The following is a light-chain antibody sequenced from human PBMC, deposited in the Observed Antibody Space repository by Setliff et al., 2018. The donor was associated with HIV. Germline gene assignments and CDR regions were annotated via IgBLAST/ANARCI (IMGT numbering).Light chain of an antibody. J-gene: IGLJ1*01. Sequence: SYELTQPPSVSVAPGKTARITCGGNNIGSKSVHWYQQKPGQAPVLVVYDDNDRPSVIPERFSGSNSGNTATLTISRVEAGDEADYYCQVWDSSSDHHVFGTGTKVTVL. CDR1: NIGSKS. V-gene: IGLV3-21*03. CDR2: DDN. CDR3: QVWDSSSDHHV.